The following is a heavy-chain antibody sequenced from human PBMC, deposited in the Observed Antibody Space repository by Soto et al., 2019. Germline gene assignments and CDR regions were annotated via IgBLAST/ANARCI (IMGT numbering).Heavy chain of an antibody. CDR2: IKHDGSDE. V-gene: IGHV3-7*01. Sequence: EVQLVESGGGLVQPGGSLRLSCAASGFTFSTNWMSWVRQAPGKGLEWVANIKHDGSDEYYVDPVKGRFTISRDNAKNSLDLQMSSLRAEDTAVYYCARPLGWRDAFDIWGQGTVVTVSS. D-gene: IGHD6-19*01. J-gene: IGHJ3*02. CDR3: ARPLGWRDAFDI. CDR1: GFTFSTNW.